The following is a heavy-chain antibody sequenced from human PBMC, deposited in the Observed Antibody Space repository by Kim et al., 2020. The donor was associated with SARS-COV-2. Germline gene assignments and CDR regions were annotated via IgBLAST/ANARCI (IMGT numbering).Heavy chain of an antibody. CDR3: TRDLRGLPLIYWFDP. CDR1: GFTFGDYA. Sequence: GGSLRLSCTASGFTFGDYAMSWVRQAPGKGLEWVGFIRSKAYGGTTEYAASVKGRFTISRDDSKSIAYLQMNSLKTEDTAVYYCTRDLRGLPLIYWFDPWGQGTLVTVSS. J-gene: IGHJ5*02. D-gene: IGHD2-15*01. V-gene: IGHV3-49*04. CDR2: IRSKAYGGTT.